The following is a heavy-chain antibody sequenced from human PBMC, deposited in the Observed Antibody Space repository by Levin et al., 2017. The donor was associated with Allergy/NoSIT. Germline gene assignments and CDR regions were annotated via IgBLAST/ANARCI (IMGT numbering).Heavy chain of an antibody. Sequence: EASVKVSCAVSGFIFRDYSMNWVRQSPGKGLEWVAYISSSSSAIYYADSVKGRFTISRDNAKNSLSLQMNGLRDEDTAVYYCARTELSLGWTYHGMDVWGPGTTVSVSS. J-gene: IGHJ6*02. D-gene: IGHD1-26*01. CDR1: GFIFRDYS. CDR2: ISSSSSAI. V-gene: IGHV3-48*02. CDR3: ARTELSLGWTYHGMDV.